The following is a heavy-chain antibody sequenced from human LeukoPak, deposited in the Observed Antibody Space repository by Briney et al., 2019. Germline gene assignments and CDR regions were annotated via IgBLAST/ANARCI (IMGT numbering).Heavy chain of an antibody. V-gene: IGHV1-8*01. CDR1: GYTFTSYD. Sequence: ASVKVSCKASGYTFTSYDINWVRQATGQRLEWMVWMNPNSGNTGYAQKFQGRVTMTRNTSIITAYMELSSLRSEDTAVYYCARSRSYSSPLYYYYMDVWGKGTTVTVSS. D-gene: IGHD6-13*01. CDR2: MNPNSGNT. CDR3: ARSRSYSSPLYYYYMDV. J-gene: IGHJ6*03.